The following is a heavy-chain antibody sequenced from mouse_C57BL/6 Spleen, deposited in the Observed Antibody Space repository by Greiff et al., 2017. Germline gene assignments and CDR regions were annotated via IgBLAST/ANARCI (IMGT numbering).Heavy chain of an antibody. D-gene: IGHD2-4*01. Sequence: QVHVKQPGAELVRPGSSVKLSCKASGYTFTSYWMHWVKQRPIQGLEWIGNIDPSDSETHYNQKFKDKATLTVDKSSSTAYMQLSSLTSEDSAVYYCARWDYDYLFAYWGQGTLVTVSA. CDR1: GYTFTSYW. V-gene: IGHV1-52*01. CDR3: ARWDYDYLFAY. J-gene: IGHJ3*01. CDR2: IDPSDSET.